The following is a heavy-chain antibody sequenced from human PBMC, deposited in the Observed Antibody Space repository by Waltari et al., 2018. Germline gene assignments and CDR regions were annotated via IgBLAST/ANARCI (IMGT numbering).Heavy chain of an antibody. CDR2: INHSGST. Sequence: QVQLQQWGAGLLKPSETLSLTCAVYGGSFSGYYWSWIRQPPGKGLEWSGEINHSGSTNYNPALKSRVTISVDTSKNQFSLKLSSVTAADTAVYYCAAAGTGEGYYYMDVWGKGTTVTVSS. CDR3: AAAGTGEGYYYMDV. D-gene: IGHD6-13*01. CDR1: GGSFSGYY. J-gene: IGHJ6*03. V-gene: IGHV4-34*01.